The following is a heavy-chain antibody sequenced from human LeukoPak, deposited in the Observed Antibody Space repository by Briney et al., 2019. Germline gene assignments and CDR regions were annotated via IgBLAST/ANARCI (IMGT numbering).Heavy chain of an antibody. D-gene: IGHD6-19*01. CDR1: GFTFSNYG. CDR2: IRYDGSNK. J-gene: IGHJ4*02. CDR3: ANFPVAGTRRDDY. Sequence: GGSLRLSCAASGFTFSNYGMPWVRQAPGKGLEWVAFIRYDGSNKYYADSVKGRFTISRDNSKNTLYLQMNSLRAEDTAVYYCANFPVAGTRRDDYWGQGTLVTVSS. V-gene: IGHV3-30*02.